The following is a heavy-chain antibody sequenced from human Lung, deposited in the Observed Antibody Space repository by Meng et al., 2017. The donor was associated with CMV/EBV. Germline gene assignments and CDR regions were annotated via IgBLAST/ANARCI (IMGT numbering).Heavy chain of an antibody. CDR1: GFTFGTYW. D-gene: IGHD5-24*01. CDR2: INSEGNII. V-gene: IGHV3-74*03. CDR3: VRGMGTD. Sequence: ESLKISCGASGFTFGTYWMHWVRQAPGKGLVWVSRINSEGNIITYADSVKGRFTISRDNAKNTLYLQMLSLRVEDTAIYYCVRGMGTDWGQGILVTSPQ. J-gene: IGHJ4*02.